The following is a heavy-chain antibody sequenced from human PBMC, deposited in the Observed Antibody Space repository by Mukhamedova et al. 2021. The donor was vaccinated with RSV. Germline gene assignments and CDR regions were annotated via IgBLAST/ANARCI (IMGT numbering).Heavy chain of an antibody. Sequence: SDGRENFYADSVKGLFPISRDNSRDTVYLQMNSLRAADTAVYYCARDRATRSLDYWGQGTLVTVSS. D-gene: IGHD2-2*01. CDR2: SDGREN. CDR3: ARDRATRSLDY. J-gene: IGHJ4*02. V-gene: IGHV3-33*04.